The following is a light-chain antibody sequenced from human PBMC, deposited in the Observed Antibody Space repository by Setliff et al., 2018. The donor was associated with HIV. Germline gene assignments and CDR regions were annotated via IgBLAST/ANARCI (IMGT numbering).Light chain of an antibody. Sequence: QSVLTQPPSASGTPGQRVAISCSGSSSNIGINTVNWYQQLPGTAPKLLIYSNNLRPSGVPDRFSASKSGTSASLAISGLQSEDEADYYCAAWDGSLNAFYVFGTGTKVT. CDR2: SNN. CDR1: SSNIGINT. J-gene: IGLJ1*01. V-gene: IGLV1-44*01. CDR3: AAWDGSLNAFYV.